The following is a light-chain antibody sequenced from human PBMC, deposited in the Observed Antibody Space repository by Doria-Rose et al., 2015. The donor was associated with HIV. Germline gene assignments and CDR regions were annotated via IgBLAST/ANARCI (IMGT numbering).Light chain of an antibody. CDR3: HQYGTSWT. J-gene: IGKJ1*01. Sequence: DIVMTQTPGTLSLSPGERATLSCRASQCFRSTYLAWYQQRPGQALSLLIYDGSTRATRIPDRFRANGSWTDFTLTINRLEPEDFALYYCHQYGTSWTFGQGTKVEI. CDR2: DGS. CDR1: QCFRSTY. V-gene: IGKV3-20*01.